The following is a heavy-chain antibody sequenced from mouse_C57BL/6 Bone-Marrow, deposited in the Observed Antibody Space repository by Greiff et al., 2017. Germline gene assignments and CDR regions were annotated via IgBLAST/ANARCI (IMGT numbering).Heavy chain of an antibody. D-gene: IGHD1-3*01. CDR3: ARSGVYWYFDV. CDR1: GFTFSDYG. Sequence: EVKLQESGGGLVKPGGSLKLSCAASGFTFSDYGMHWVRQAPEKGLEWVAYISSGSSTIYYADTVKGRFTISRDNAKNTLFLQMTSLRSEDTAMYYCARSGVYWYFDVWGTGTTVTVSS. CDR2: ISSGSSTI. V-gene: IGHV5-17*01. J-gene: IGHJ1*03.